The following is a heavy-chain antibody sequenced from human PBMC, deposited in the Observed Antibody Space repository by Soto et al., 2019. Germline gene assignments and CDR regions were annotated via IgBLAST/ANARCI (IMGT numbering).Heavy chain of an antibody. J-gene: IGHJ5*02. CDR3: ATGQLGGEGENWFDP. CDR1: GYTFTGYY. D-gene: IGHD1-1*01. V-gene: IGHV1-2*04. CDR2: INPNSGGT. Sequence: QVQLVQSGAEVKKPGASVKVSCKASGYTFTGYYMHWVRQAPGQGLEWMGWINPNSGGTNYAQKFQGWVTMTRDTSISTAYMELSRLRSDDTAVYYCATGQLGGEGENWFDPWGQGTLVTVSS.